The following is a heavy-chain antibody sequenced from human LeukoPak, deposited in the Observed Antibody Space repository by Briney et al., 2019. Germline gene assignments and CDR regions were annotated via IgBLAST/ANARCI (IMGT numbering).Heavy chain of an antibody. CDR1: GYTFTVYY. CDR3: ARPLTLGFEAFDI. J-gene: IGHJ3*02. Sequence: GASVKVSCKASGYTFTVYYMHWVRQAPGQGLEWVGRINPNSGGTNYAQKFQGRVTMTRDTSISTAYMELSRLRSDDTAVYYCARPLTLGFEAFDIWGQGPTVTVSS. D-gene: IGHD3-9*01. CDR2: INPNSGGT. V-gene: IGHV1-2*02.